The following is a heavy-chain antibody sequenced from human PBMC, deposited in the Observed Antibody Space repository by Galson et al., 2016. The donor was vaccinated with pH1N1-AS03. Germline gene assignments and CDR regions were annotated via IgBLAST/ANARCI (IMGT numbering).Heavy chain of an antibody. D-gene: IGHD2-2*01. CDR2: IIPISGTG. V-gene: IGHV1-69*01. CDR1: GATFSTST. Sequence: QSGAEVKQPGESLKTSCKASGATFSTSTVSWVRQAPGQGLEWMGGIIPISGTGSYAQKFQGRVTITADESTSTAYMGLSSLRSDDTAVYYCARGCSRTSCLEYGGLYLDFWGQGTLVTVSS. J-gene: IGHJ4*02. CDR3: ARGCSRTSCLEYGGLYLDF.